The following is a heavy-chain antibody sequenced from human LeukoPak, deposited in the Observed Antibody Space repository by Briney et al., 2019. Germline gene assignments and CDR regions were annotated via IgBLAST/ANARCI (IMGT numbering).Heavy chain of an antibody. D-gene: IGHD6-13*01. CDR1: GGSISSSSYY. CDR3: KTFWYFDL. CDR2: VNYSGRT. Sequence: SETLSLTCTVSGGSISSSSYYWGWIRQSPGKGLEWIGNVNYSGRTFSNPSLKSRVTMSLDTSKNQFSLNLSSNCVLSYWVAAGKTFWYFDLRGRGTLVSVSS. V-gene: IGHV4-39*07. J-gene: IGHJ2*01.